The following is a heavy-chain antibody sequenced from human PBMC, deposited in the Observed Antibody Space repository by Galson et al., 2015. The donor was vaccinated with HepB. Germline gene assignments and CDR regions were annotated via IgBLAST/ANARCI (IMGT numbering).Heavy chain of an antibody. CDR1: GYRFTNYW. J-gene: IGHJ4*02. Sequence: QSGAEVKKPGESLKISCKGSGYRFTNYWIGWVRQMPGKGLEWMGRIDPSDSYTNYSPSFQGHVTISADKSISTAYLQWSSLKASDTAMYYCASIAARPTDYWGQGTLVTVSS. D-gene: IGHD6-6*01. CDR2: IDPSDSYT. V-gene: IGHV5-10-1*01. CDR3: ASIAARPTDY.